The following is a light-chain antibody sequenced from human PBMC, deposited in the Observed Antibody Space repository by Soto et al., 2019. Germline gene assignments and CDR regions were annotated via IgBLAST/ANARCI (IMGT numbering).Light chain of an antibody. J-gene: IGKJ1*01. CDR1: QSVSSSY. CDR3: QRYGSSPWT. V-gene: IGKV3-20*01. CDR2: GAS. Sequence: EIVLTQSPGTLSLSPGERATLSCRASQSVSSSYLAWYQQKPGQAPRLLIYGASSRATGIPDRFSGSGSGTDLTLTIRRLEPEDFTVYYCQRYGSSPWTFGQGTKVEIK.